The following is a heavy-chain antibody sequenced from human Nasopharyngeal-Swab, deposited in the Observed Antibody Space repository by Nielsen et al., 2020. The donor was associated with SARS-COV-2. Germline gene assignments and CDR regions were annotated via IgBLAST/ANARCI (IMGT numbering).Heavy chain of an antibody. D-gene: IGHD3-9*01. CDR2: IYYSGST. J-gene: IGHJ4*02. CDR3: ARVLRYFDWLFFDY. V-gene: IGHV4-31*03. CDR1: GCSISSGGYY. Sequence: SETLSLTCTVSGCSISSGGYYWSWIRQHPGKGLEWIGYIYYSGSTYYNPSLKSRVTISVDTSKNQFSLKLSSVTAADTAVYYCARVLRYFDWLFFDYWGQGTLVTVSS.